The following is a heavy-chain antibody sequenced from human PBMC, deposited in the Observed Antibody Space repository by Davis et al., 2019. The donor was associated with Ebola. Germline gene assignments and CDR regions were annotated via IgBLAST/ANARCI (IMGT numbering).Heavy chain of an antibody. V-gene: IGHV1-18*04. J-gene: IGHJ4*02. CDR2: ISAYNGNT. CDR1: GYTFTGYY. D-gene: IGHD4-23*01. Sequence: ASVKVSCKASGYTFTGYYMHWVRQAPGQGLEWMGWISAYNGNTNYAQKLQGRVTMTTDTTTSTAYMELRSLRSDDTAVYYCASSTVVTPFDYWGQGTLVTVSS. CDR3: ASSTVVTPFDY.